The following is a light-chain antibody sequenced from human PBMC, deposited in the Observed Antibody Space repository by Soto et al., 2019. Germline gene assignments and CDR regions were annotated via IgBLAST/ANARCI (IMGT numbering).Light chain of an antibody. Sequence: EIVLTQSPGTLSLSPGERATLSCRASRSVSSSYLAWYQQKPGQAPRLLIYGASSRATGIPDRFSGSGSGTDFNLTISRLEPEDFAVYYCQHYGDSPRTFGQGTKVEIK. V-gene: IGKV3-20*01. CDR3: QHYGDSPRT. CDR1: RSVSSSY. J-gene: IGKJ1*01. CDR2: GAS.